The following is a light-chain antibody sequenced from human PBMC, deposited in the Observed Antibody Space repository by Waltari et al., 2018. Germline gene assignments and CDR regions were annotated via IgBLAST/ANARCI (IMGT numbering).Light chain of an antibody. Sequence: QSALTQPASVSGSPGQSITISCTGTVSDIGSFNYVSWYQQHPGKAPRIIIYAVTKRPSGGSSRFSGSQSGNPASLAISGLQSEDEAYYYWTSYTSLSHLVLGGWTKLTVL. CDR2: AVT. CDR1: VSDIGSFNY. V-gene: IGLV2-14*03. J-gene: IGLJ2*01. CDR3: TSYTSLSHLV.